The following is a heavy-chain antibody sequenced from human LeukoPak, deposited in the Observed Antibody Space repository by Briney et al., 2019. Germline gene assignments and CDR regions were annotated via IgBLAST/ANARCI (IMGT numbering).Heavy chain of an antibody. CDR1: GFTFGDYG. Sequence: GGSLRLSCVASGFTFGDYGLSWVRQAPGKGPEWVGNIKEDGSLKNYVDSVEGRFTVSRDNAKNTLYLQMNSLRLEDTAVYYCVRDWAPASMQAAPFDCWGQGTLVTVSS. V-gene: IGHV3-7*01. D-gene: IGHD2/OR15-2a*01. CDR2: IKEDGSLK. CDR3: VRDWAPASMQAAPFDC. J-gene: IGHJ4*02.